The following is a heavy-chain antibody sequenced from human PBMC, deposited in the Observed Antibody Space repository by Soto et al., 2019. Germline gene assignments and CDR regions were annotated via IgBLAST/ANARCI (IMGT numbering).Heavy chain of an antibody. V-gene: IGHV1-69*13. CDR3: ARSLNWGSRWGFDY. Sequence: SVKVSCKASGGTFSSYAISWVRQAPGQGLEWMGGIIPIFGTANYAQKFQGRVTITADESTSTAYMELSSLRSEDTAVYYCARSLNWGSRWGFDYWGQRTLVTVSS. CDR1: GGTFSSYA. D-gene: IGHD7-27*01. J-gene: IGHJ4*02. CDR2: IIPIFGTA.